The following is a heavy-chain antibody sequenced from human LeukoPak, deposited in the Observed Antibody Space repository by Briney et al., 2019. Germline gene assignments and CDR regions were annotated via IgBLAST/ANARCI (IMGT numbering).Heavy chain of an antibody. V-gene: IGHV3-33*01. J-gene: IGHJ4*02. CDR2: IWYDGSSK. D-gene: IGHD6-19*01. CDR3: ARSLAVAYFDY. Sequence: PGGALRLSCAASGFTFSSYGMHWVRQAPGKGVEWVAVIWYDGSSKYYADSVKGRFTISRDNSKNTLYLQMNSLRAEDTAVYYCARSLAVAYFDYWGQGTLVTVSS. CDR1: GFTFSSYG.